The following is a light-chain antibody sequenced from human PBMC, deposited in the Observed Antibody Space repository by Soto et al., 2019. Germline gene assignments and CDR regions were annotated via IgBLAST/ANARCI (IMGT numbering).Light chain of an antibody. CDR3: QQSYSTPSLYT. CDR1: QSISSY. V-gene: IGKV1-39*01. J-gene: IGKJ2*01. Sequence: DIQMTQSPSSLSASVGDRVTITCRASQSISSYLNGYQQKPGKAPKLLIYAASSLQSGVPSRFSGGGSGTDFTLTISSLQPEDFATYYGQQSYSTPSLYTFGQGTELEIK. CDR2: AAS.